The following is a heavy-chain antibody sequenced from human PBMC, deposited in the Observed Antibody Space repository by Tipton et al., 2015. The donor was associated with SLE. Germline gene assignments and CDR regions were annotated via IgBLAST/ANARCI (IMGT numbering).Heavy chain of an antibody. CDR1: GDSISATNYF. J-gene: IGHJ6*02. V-gene: IGHV4-39*02. CDR3: ARRPFYVGMDV. D-gene: IGHD3-10*02. Sequence: TLSLTCTASGDSISATNYFWVWIRQSPEILLEWIGSVSSSGAAYYNPSLRSRLTISADTSANVFSLRMTSVTDADTAVYYCARRPFYVGMDVWGQGP. CDR2: VSSSGAA.